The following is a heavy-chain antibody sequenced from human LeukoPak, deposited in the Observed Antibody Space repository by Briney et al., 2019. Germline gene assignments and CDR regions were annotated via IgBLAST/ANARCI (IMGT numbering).Heavy chain of an antibody. V-gene: IGHV3-48*04. CDR2: SSSSSSTI. CDR3: ATDLEAFMVRGALDV. D-gene: IGHD3-10*01. Sequence: GGSLRLSCAASGFTFSTYSMNWVRQAPGKGLEWVSYSSSSSSTIYYADSVKGRFTISRDNAKNSLYLQMNSLRAEDTAVYYCATDLEAFMVRGALDVWGQGTTVTVSS. J-gene: IGHJ6*02. CDR1: GFTFSTYS.